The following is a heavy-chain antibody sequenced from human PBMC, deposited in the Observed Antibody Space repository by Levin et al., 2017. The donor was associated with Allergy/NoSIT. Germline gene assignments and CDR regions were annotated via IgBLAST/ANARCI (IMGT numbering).Heavy chain of an antibody. J-gene: IGHJ4*02. CDR3: ARGPVWDSSSWAYPFDY. CDR1: GGSISSGGYS. Sequence: KASETLSLTCAVSGGSISSGGYSWSWIRQPPGKGLEWIGYIYHSGSTYYNPSLKSRVTISVDRSKNQFSLKLSSVTAADTAVYYCARGPVWDSSSWAYPFDYWGQGTLVTVSS. CDR2: IYHSGST. V-gene: IGHV4-30-2*01. D-gene: IGHD6-13*01.